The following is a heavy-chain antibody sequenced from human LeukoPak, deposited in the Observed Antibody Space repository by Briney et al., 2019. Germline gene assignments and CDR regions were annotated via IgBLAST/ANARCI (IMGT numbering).Heavy chain of an antibody. CDR3: AKCDNYYDSSGQGGVDY. Sequence: GGSLRLSCAVSGSKFSSFAMNWVRQAPGKGLEWVSSISGSASSIYYADSVKGRFTVSRDSSKNTLFLQMNSLTAEDTAIYYCAKCDNYYDSSGQGGVDYWGQGTLVTVSS. J-gene: IGHJ4*02. D-gene: IGHD3-22*01. V-gene: IGHV3-23*01. CDR1: GSKFSSFA. CDR2: ISGSASSI.